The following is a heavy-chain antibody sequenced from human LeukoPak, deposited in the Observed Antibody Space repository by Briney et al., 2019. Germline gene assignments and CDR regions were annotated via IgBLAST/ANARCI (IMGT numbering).Heavy chain of an antibody. J-gene: IGHJ4*02. V-gene: IGHV1-18*01. CDR2: ISAYSGNT. CDR1: GGTFSSYA. Sequence: ASVKVSCKASGGTFSSYAISWVRQAPGQGLEWMGWISAYSGNTNYAQKLQGRVTMTTDTSTSTAYMELRSLRSDDTAVYYCARDWPSSTSYPEYWGPGTLVTVSS. D-gene: IGHD2-2*01. CDR3: ARDWPSSTSYPEY.